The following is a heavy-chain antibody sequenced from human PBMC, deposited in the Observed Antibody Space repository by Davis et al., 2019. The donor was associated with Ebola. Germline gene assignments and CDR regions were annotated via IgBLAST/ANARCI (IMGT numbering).Heavy chain of an antibody. CDR1: GGAFSGYS. V-gene: IGHV4-34*01. D-gene: IGHD6-13*01. CDR2: INHSGST. CDR3: ARLGYSSSWTGYFDY. J-gene: IGHJ4*02. Sequence: PSETLSLTCGVYGGAFSGYSWSWIRQPPGKGLEWIGEINHSGSTNYNPSLKSRVTISVDTSKNQFSLKLSSVTAADTAVYYCARLGYSSSWTGYFDYWGQGTLVTVSS.